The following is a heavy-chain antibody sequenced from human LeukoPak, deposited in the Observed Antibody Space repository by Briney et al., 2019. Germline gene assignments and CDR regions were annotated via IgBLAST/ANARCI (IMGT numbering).Heavy chain of an antibody. CDR2: IYHSGST. D-gene: IGHD1-1*01. Sequence: SETLSLTCTVSGGSISSSSYYWGWIRQPPGKGLEWIGTIYHSGSTYYNPSLKSRVTISLDTSKNQSSLKLSSVTAADTAVYYCARDRSWNDVGYYFDYWGQGTLVTVSS. CDR3: ARDRSWNDVGYYFDY. V-gene: IGHV4-39*07. J-gene: IGHJ4*02. CDR1: GGSISSSSYY.